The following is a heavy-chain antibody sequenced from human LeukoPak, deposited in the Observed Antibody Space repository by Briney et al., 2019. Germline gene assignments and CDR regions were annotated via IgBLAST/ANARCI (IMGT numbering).Heavy chain of an antibody. V-gene: IGHV4-39*01. J-gene: IGHJ4*02. Sequence: KPSETLSLTCTVSRASVNSSSFYWAWIRQPPGKGLEWVGTIYYSGTTYYNPSLKSRVTKSVDTSKNQFSLRVTSVTAADTAVYFCVGLTVGSMTVDYWGQGALVSVSS. CDR1: RASVNSSSFY. CDR3: VGLTVGSMTVDY. D-gene: IGHD1-26*01. CDR2: IYYSGTT.